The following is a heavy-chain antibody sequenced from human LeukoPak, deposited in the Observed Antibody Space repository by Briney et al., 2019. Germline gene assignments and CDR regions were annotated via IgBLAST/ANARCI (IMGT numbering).Heavy chain of an antibody. CDR1: GFTFSSYA. D-gene: IGHD4-11*01. CDR3: VGDKDYAFDT. V-gene: IGHV3-21*05. CDR2: IGASGNY. Sequence: TGGSLRLSCAASGFTFSSYAMSWVRQAPGKGLEWIAYIGASGNYYYSDSVKGRFTISRDNAKNSLFLQMNSLRAEDTAVYYCVGDKDYAFDTWGQGTMVTVSS. J-gene: IGHJ3*02.